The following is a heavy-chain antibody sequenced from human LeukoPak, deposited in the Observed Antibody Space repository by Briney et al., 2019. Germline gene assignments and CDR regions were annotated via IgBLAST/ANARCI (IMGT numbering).Heavy chain of an antibody. Sequence: PGGSLRLSCAASGFTFSSYAMHWVRQAPGKGLEWVAVISYDGSNKYYADSVKGRFTISRDNSKNTLYLQMNSLRAEDTAVYYCAKIAVAGPFDYWGQGTLVTVSS. J-gene: IGHJ4*02. V-gene: IGHV3-30-3*02. CDR2: ISYDGSNK. CDR1: GFTFSSYA. CDR3: AKIAVAGPFDY. D-gene: IGHD6-19*01.